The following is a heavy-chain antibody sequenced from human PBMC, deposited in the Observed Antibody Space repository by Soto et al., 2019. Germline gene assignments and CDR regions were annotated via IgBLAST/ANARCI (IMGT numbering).Heavy chain of an antibody. CDR3: AHILVGGLGYYFDS. CDR2: IYWDDDK. V-gene: IGHV2-5*02. D-gene: IGHD2-8*02. Sequence: QITLKESGHTLVKPTQPLTLTCSFSGFSLSNIRVGVGWIRQPPGEALERLALIYWDDDKRYSPSLKTRLTITKDTPTNRVVLTMSDMDPVDTATYYCAHILVGGLGYYFDSWGQGTLVTVSS. CDR1: GFSLSNIRVG. J-gene: IGHJ4*02.